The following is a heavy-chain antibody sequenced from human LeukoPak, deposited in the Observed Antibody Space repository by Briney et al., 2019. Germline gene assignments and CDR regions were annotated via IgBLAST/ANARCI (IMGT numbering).Heavy chain of an antibody. D-gene: IGHD2-2*01. CDR3: ARDVVVVPAPPYYYGMDV. CDR2: ISSSGSTI. V-gene: IGHV3-11*01. J-gene: IGHJ6*02. Sequence: GGSLGLSCAASGFTFSDYYMSWIRQAPGKGLEWVSYISSSGSTIYYADSVKGRFTISRDNAKNSLYLQMNSLRAEDTAVYYCARDVVVVPAPPYYYGMDVWGQGTTVTVPS. CDR1: GFTFSDYY.